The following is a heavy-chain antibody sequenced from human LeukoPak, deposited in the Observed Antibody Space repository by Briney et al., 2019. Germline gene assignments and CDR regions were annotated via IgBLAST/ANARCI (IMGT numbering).Heavy chain of an antibody. Sequence: GGSLRLSCAASGFDVNDNFMIWVRQAPGQGLEWISIIYASGGAYHAESVKGRFSAFRDTSKNTIFLQMNNLRAGDTAMYYCVRRHDYWGQGTLVTVSS. CDR2: IYASGGA. CDR1: GFDVNDNF. CDR3: VRRHDY. V-gene: IGHV3-53*01. J-gene: IGHJ4*02.